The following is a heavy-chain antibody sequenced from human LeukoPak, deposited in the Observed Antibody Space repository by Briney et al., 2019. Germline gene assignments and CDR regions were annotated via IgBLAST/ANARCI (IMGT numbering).Heavy chain of an antibody. J-gene: IGHJ5*02. CDR1: GFTFSSYD. Sequence: PGGCLSLSCAASGFTFSSYDMHWVRRATGKGLEWVSAIGTAGDTYYPGSVKGRFTIARENAKNSLYLQMNSLRAGDTAVYYCARGWTGTTSKPLLDPWGQGTLVTVSS. CDR3: ARGWTGTTSKPLLDP. CDR2: IGTAGDT. V-gene: IGHV3-13*01. D-gene: IGHD1-1*01.